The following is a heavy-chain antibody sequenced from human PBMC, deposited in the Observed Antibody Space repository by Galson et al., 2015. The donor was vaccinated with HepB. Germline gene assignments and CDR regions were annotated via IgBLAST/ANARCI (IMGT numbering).Heavy chain of an antibody. D-gene: IGHD3-22*01. CDR1: GFTVSSNY. CDR2: IYSGGST. J-gene: IGHJ4*02. V-gene: IGHV3-66*01. Sequence: SLRLSCAASGFTVSSNYMSWVRQAPGKGLEWVSVIYSGGSTYYADSVKGRFTISRDNSKNTLYLQMNSLRAEDTAVYYCARDDSSGYYFDSWGQGTLVTVSS. CDR3: ARDDSSGYYFDS.